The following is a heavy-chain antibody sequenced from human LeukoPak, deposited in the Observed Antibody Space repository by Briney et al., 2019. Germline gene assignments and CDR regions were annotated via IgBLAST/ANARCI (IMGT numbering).Heavy chain of an antibody. V-gene: IGHV3-23*01. Sequence: GGSLRLSCAASGFTFSIYAMRGVRQAPGKGREGGSAISGSGGTAYSADSVKGRFPISKDNSKNTLYLQINSLRAEDTAVYYCAKKGYYDGSGYYMYYFDHWGQGTLVTVSS. CDR3: AKKGYYDGSGYYMYYFDH. CDR1: GFTFSIYA. J-gene: IGHJ4*02. CDR2: ISGSGGTA. D-gene: IGHD3-22*01.